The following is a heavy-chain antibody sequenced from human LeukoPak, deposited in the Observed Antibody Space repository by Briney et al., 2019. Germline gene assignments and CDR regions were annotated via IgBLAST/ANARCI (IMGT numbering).Heavy chain of an antibody. V-gene: IGHV3-33*06. CDR3: AKDTTRSRGYFDY. CDR2: IWHDGSNK. Sequence: PGTSLRLSCAASGFTFSSYGMHWVRQAPGKGLEWVAVIWHDGSNKYYADSVKGRSTISRDNSKNTLYLQMDSLRAEDTGLYYCAKDTTRSRGYFDYWGQGTLVTVSS. J-gene: IGHJ4*03. D-gene: IGHD1-1*01. CDR1: GFTFSSYG.